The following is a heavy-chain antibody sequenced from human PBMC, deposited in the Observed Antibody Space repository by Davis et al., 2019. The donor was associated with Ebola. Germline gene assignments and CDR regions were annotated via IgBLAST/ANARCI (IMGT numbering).Heavy chain of an antibody. D-gene: IGHD1-14*01. CDR3: SRSGTEHFDY. Sequence: GGSLRLSCAASGFTSSSFGMPWVRQAPAKGLEWVAVIWYDGSNKYYGDSVKGRFTISRDNSTNTLYLQMNNLRAEDTAVYYCSRSGTEHFDYWGQGTLVTVSS. CDR1: GFTSSSFG. J-gene: IGHJ4*02. CDR2: IWYDGSNK. V-gene: IGHV3-33*01.